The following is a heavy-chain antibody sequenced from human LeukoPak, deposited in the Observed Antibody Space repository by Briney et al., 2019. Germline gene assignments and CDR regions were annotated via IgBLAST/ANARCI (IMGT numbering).Heavy chain of an antibody. Sequence: PGGSLRLSCAASGFIFSGDFMSWVRQAPGKGLEWVSSISSSSSYIYYADSVKGRFTISRDNAKNSLYLQMNSLRAEDTAVYYCARGRMATLNLDFDYWGQGTLVTVSS. V-gene: IGHV3-21*01. J-gene: IGHJ4*02. CDR3: ARGRMATLNLDFDY. CDR2: ISSSSSYI. CDR1: GFIFSGDF. D-gene: IGHD5-24*01.